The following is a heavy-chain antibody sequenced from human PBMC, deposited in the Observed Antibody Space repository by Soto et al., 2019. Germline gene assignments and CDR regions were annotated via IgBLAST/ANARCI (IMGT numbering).Heavy chain of an antibody. D-gene: IGHD3-22*01. CDR2: ISGYNGNT. J-gene: IGHJ5*02. CDR1: NYTFNMYG. Sequence: ASVKVSCKASNYTFNMYGISWVRQAPGQGLEWMGWISGYNGNTEYEQKFQGRVTMTTDTSTSTAYMELRSLRADDTAVYYCASVVYNDSSGYYYPWGQGTLVTVSS. V-gene: IGHV1-18*01. CDR3: ASVVYNDSSGYYYP.